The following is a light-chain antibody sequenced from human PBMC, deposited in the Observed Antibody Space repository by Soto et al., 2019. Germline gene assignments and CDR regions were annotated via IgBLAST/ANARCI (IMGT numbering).Light chain of an antibody. Sequence: QSVLTQPASASGSPGQSVTISCTGTSSDIGAYIYVSWYQQHPGKAPKLMISEVSRRPSGVPERFSGSKSGNTASLTVSGLQADDEAHYYCSSYAGSNNFVYGTGTKVTV. V-gene: IGLV2-8*01. J-gene: IGLJ1*01. CDR1: SSDIGAYIY. CDR2: EVS. CDR3: SSYAGSNNFV.